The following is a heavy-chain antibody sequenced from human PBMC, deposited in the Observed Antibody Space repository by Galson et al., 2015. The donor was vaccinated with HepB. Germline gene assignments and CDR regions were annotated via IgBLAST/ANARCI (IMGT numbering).Heavy chain of an antibody. CDR3: ARVSRGILTGGEVFFDY. V-gene: IGHV4-31*03. Sequence: TLSLTCTVSGGSISSGGYYWSWIRQHPGKGLEWIGYISYSGSTYYTPSLKSRLSISVDTSNNQFSLKLSSVTAADTAMYYCARVSRGILTGGEVFFDYWGQGTLVTVSS. CDR2: ISYSGST. D-gene: IGHD3-9*01. J-gene: IGHJ4*02. CDR1: GGSISSGGYY.